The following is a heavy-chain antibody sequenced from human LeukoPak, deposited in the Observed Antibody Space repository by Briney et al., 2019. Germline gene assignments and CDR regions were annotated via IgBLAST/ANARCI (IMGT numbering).Heavy chain of an antibody. CDR2: IYSGGST. CDR3: AIPRGYSYGQFDY. V-gene: IGHV3-53*01. Sequence: GGSPRLSCAASGFTVSSNYMSWVRQAPGKGLEWVSVIYSGGSTYYADSVKGRFTISRDNSKNTLYLQMNSLRAEDTAVYYCAIPRGYSYGQFDYWGQGTLVTVSS. D-gene: IGHD5-18*01. J-gene: IGHJ4*02. CDR1: GFTVSSNY.